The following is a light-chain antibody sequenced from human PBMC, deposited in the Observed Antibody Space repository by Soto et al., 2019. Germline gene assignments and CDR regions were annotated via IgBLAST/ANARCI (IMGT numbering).Light chain of an antibody. CDR3: QQYNNWPPEDT. CDR1: QSVSSN. V-gene: IGKV3-15*01. J-gene: IGKJ2*01. Sequence: EIVMTQSPATLSVSPGERATLSCRASQSVSSNLAWYQQKPGQAPRLRISGASTRATGIPARFSGSGSRTAFPVILISLKSDGFEVYYCQQYNNWPPEDTFGEGTKLQI. CDR2: GAS.